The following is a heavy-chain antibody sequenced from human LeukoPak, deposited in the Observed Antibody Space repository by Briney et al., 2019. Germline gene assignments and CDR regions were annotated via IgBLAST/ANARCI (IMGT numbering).Heavy chain of an antibody. V-gene: IGHV4-4*07. J-gene: IGHJ4*02. CDR3: ARDMTRKYYFDY. D-gene: IGHD3-16*01. CDR2: IYTSGST. CDR1: GGSISSYY. Sequence: SETLSLTCTVSGGSISSYYWGWIRQPPGKGLEWIGRIYTSGSTNYNPSLKSQVTMSVDTSKNQFSLKLSSVTAADTAVYYCARDMTRKYYFDYWGQGTLVTVSS.